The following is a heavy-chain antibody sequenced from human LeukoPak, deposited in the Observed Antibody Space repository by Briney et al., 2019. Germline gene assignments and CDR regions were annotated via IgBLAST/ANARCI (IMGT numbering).Heavy chain of an antibody. CDR2: INHSGST. Sequence: SETLSLTCAVYGGSFSGYYWSWIRQPPGKGLEWIGEINHSGSTNYNPSLKSRVTISVDTSKNQFSLKLSSVTAADTAVYYCARGKLRRYSRGYYYYGMDVWGQGTTVTVSS. CDR3: ARGKLRRYSRGYYYYGMDV. V-gene: IGHV4-34*01. J-gene: IGHJ6*02. CDR1: GGSFSGYY. D-gene: IGHD6-13*01.